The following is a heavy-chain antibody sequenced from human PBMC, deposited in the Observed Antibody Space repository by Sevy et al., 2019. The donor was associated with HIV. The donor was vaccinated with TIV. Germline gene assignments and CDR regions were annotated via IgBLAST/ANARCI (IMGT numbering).Heavy chain of an antibody. CDR2: ISTTSTYI. J-gene: IGHJ6*02. CDR3: ARFRPGDVEWELADFYYYGMDV. D-gene: IGHD1-26*01. CDR1: GFTFSDNS. Sequence: GGSLRLSCAASGFTFSDNSMNWVRQAPGKGLEWVSSISTTSTYIYYAHSVKGRFTISRDNAKNSLYLQMNSLRADDTAVYYCARFRPGDVEWELADFYYYGMDVWGQGTTVTVSS. V-gene: IGHV3-21*01.